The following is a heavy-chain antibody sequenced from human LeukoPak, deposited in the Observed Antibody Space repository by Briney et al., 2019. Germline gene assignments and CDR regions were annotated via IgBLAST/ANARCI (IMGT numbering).Heavy chain of an antibody. J-gene: IGHJ5*02. V-gene: IGHV4-39*02. CDR1: GGSISSSSYY. CDR2: FYYSGNT. Sequence: SETLSLTCTVSGGSISSSSYYWGWIRQPPGKGLEWIESFYYSGNTYYNPSRKSRVIISVDTSKNQFSLKLSSVTAADVAVYYCARGGRNQLLINWFDPWGQGTLVTVSS. CDR3: ARGGRNQLLINWFDP. D-gene: IGHD2-2*01.